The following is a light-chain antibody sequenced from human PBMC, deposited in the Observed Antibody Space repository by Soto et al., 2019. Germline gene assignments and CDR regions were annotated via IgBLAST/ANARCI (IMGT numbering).Light chain of an antibody. Sequence: QSVLTQPPSASGTPGQRVTISCSGSSSNIGSNTVNWYQQLPGTAPKLLIYSNNQRPSGVPDRFSGSKSGTSASLAISGLESEDEGDCDCAGWDDSLNGWVFGGGTKLTVL. CDR2: SNN. CDR1: SSNIGSNT. CDR3: AGWDDSLNGWV. J-gene: IGLJ3*02. V-gene: IGLV1-44*01.